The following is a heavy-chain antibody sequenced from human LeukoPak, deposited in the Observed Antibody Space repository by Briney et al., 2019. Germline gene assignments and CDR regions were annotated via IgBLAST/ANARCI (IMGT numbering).Heavy chain of an antibody. CDR1: GFTFSDYY. CDR3: ARRYFDFNGSFDY. CDR2: IYYSGST. V-gene: IGHV4-59*01. J-gene: IGHJ4*02. Sequence: PGGSLRLSCAASGFTFSDYYMSWIRQPPGKGLEWIGYIYYSGSTNYNPSLKSRVTISVDTSKNQFSLKLSSVTAADTAVYYCARRYFDFNGSFDYWGQGTLVTVSS. D-gene: IGHD3-9*01.